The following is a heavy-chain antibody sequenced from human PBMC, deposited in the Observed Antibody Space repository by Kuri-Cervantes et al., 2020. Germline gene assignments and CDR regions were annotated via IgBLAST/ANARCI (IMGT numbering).Heavy chain of an antibody. Sequence: ASVKVSCKASGYTFTGYYMHWVRQAPGQGLEWMGWINPNSGGTNYAQKFQGWVTMTRDTSISTAYMELSRLRSDDTAVYYCARGPAPDVGHFDYWGQGTLVTVSS. CDR1: GYTFTGYY. D-gene: IGHD1-26*01. V-gene: IGHV1-2*04. CDR3: ARGPAPDVGHFDY. J-gene: IGHJ4*02. CDR2: INPNSGGT.